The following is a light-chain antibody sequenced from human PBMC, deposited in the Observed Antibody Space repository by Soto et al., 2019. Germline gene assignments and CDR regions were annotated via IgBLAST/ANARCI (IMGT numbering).Light chain of an antibody. Sequence: EIVLTQSPATLSLSPGERATLSCRASQSVSSYLAWYQQKPGQAPRLLIYAAFTRHTGISDRFNGSGSGTDFVLTINRLEPEDVAVYYCQQYNDWPLTFGQGTKVDIK. J-gene: IGKJ1*01. CDR2: AAF. CDR1: QSVSSY. CDR3: QQYNDWPLT. V-gene: IGKV3-11*01.